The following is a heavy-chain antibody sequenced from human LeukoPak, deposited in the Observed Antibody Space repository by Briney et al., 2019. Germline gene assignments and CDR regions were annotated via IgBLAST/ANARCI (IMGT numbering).Heavy chain of an antibody. CDR2: ISSSSSYI. J-gene: IGHJ3*02. V-gene: IGHV3-21*01. Sequence: PGGSLRPSCAASGFTFSSYSMNWVRQAPGKGLEWVSSISSSSSYIYYADSVKGRFTISRDNAKNSLYLQMNSLRAEDTAVYYCAGGQLVTNDAFDIWGQGTMVTVSS. D-gene: IGHD6-13*01. CDR1: GFTFSSYS. CDR3: AGGQLVTNDAFDI.